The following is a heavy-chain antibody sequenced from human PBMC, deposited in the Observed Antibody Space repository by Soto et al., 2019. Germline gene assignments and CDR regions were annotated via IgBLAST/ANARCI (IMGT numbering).Heavy chain of an antibody. D-gene: IGHD5-12*01. J-gene: IGHJ6*02. CDR1: GYSFTSYW. CDR2: IDPSDSYT. V-gene: IGHV5-10-1*01. Sequence: PGESLKISCKGSGYSFTSYWIGWVRQMPGKGLEWMGRIDPSDSYTNYSPSFQGHVTISADKSISTAYLQWSSLKASDTAMYYCALGAYVDIVATITNYYYYGMDVWGQGTTVTVSS. CDR3: ALGAYVDIVATITNYYYYGMDV.